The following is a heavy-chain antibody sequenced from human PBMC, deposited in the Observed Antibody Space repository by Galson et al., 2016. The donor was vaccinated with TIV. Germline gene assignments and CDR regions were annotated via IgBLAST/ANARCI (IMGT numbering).Heavy chain of an antibody. CDR2: ITGTGSYI. J-gene: IGHJ6*02. Sequence: SLRLSCAASGFIFSDYGMNWVRQAPGKGLQWVSLITGTGSYINYADSLQGRFTISRDNAKNSLYLQMNSLRVEDTAVYYCARVISVFGLVRYAMDVWGQGTTVTVSS. CDR3: ARVISVFGLVRYAMDV. D-gene: IGHD3-3*01. V-gene: IGHV3-21*01. CDR1: GFIFSDYG.